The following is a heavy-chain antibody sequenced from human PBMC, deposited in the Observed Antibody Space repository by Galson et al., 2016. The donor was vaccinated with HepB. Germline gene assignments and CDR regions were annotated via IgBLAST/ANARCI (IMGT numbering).Heavy chain of an antibody. CDR3: AREERRDGRYLWLDP. J-gene: IGHJ5*02. CDR1: GDSISNVDYY. D-gene: IGHD1-26*01. CDR2: IGYSGSS. V-gene: IGHV4-30-4*01. Sequence: TLSLTCTVSGDSISNVDYYWNWIRQPPGKGLEWIGYIGYSGSSSYNPSLKSRVTISVDTSEKQFSLELTSVTAADTAVYFCAREERRDGRYLWLDPWGQGTLVTVSS.